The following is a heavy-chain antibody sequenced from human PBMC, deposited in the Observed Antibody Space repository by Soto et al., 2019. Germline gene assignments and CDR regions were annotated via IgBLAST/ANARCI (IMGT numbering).Heavy chain of an antibody. CDR2: ISHSGTS. J-gene: IGHJ3*01. D-gene: IGHD3-9*01. CDR1: GASFSIIHW. CDR3: ARVGLTITRGAFDA. Sequence: LHLQEPGPGLVKPWGTLALTCAAPGASFSIIHWWPWARQPPGRGREYFGEISHSGTSNSNPSLKSRVTLSVEKSKNHFSLTLTSVTAADTAVYYCARVGLTITRGAFDAWGQGTLVIVSS. V-gene: IGHV4-4*02.